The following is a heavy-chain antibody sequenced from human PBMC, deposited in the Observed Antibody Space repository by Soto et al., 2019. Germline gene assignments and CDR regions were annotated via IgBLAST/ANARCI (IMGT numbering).Heavy chain of an antibody. J-gene: IGHJ3*02. CDR3: AAELYRDGCCSFDI. CDR2: IVVGSGST. V-gene: IGHV1-58*01. CDR1: GFTFSNIA. Sequence: QVQVVQSGPEVKQPGTSVKVSCKTFGFTFSNIAVQWVRQARGQRLEWMGWIVVGSGSTSYAQNFRERVPITRDMTTGTAYMQLSSLTSEDTAVYYCAAELYRDGCCSFDIWGQGTTVTVSS. D-gene: IGHD2-21*01.